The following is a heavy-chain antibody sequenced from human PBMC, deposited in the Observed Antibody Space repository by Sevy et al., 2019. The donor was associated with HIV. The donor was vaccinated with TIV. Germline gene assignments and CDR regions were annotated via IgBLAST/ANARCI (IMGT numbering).Heavy chain of an antibody. CDR3: ARDTAPYSSSGTYYYYYYMDV. CDR1: GFTFSSYS. CDR2: ISSSSSTI. D-gene: IGHD6-6*01. J-gene: IGHJ6*03. V-gene: IGHV3-48*01. Sequence: GGALRLSCAASGFTFSSYSMNWVRQAPGKGLEWVSYISSSSSTIYYADSVKGRLTISRDNAKNSQYLQMNSLRAEDTAVYYCARDTAPYSSSGTYYYYYYMDVWGKGTTVTVSS.